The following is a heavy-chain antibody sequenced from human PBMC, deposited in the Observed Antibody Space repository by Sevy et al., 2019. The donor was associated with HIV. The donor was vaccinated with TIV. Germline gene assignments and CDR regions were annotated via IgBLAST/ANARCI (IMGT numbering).Heavy chain of an antibody. J-gene: IGHJ6*02. CDR2: SSSSSNYI. CDR1: GFTFNNYA. V-gene: IGHV3-21*01. CDR3: ARDGGRITMVQGVLAYYHGMDV. D-gene: IGHD3-10*01. Sequence: GGSLRLSCAASGFTFNNYAMNWVRQAPGKGLEWVSSSSSSSNYIYYADSVKGRFTISRDNAKNSLYLQMNSLRAEDTAVYYCARDGGRITMVQGVLAYYHGMDVWGQGTTVTVSS.